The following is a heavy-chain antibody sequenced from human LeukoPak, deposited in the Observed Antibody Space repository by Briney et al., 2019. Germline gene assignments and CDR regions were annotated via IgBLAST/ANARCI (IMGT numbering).Heavy chain of an antibody. CDR2: ISSSGSTI. D-gene: IGHD6-13*01. CDR3: ARFGAAAGTHSAFDI. CDR1: GFTFSSYE. Sequence: QAGGSLRLSCAASGFTFSSYEMNWVRQAPGKGLEWVSYISSSGSTIYYADSVKGRFTISRDNAKNSLYLQMNSLRAEDTAVYYCARFGAAAGTHSAFDIWGQGTMVTVSS. J-gene: IGHJ3*02. V-gene: IGHV3-48*03.